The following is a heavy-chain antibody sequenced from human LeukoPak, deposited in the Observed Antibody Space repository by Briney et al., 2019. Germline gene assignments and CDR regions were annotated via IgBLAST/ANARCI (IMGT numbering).Heavy chain of an antibody. CDR1: GGSISSYY. J-gene: IGHJ6*03. CDR3: ARDCRRSGWYGESEYYYMDV. CDR2: IYTSGST. Sequence: SETLSLTCTVSGGSISSYYWSWIRQPAGKGLEWIGRIYTSGSTNYNPSLKSRVTMSVDTSKNQFSLKLSSVTAADTAVYYCARDCRRSGWYGESEYYYMDVWGKGTTVTVSS. D-gene: IGHD6-19*01. V-gene: IGHV4-4*07.